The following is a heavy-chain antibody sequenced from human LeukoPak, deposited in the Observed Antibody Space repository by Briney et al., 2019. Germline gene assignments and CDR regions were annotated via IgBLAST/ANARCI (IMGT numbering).Heavy chain of an antibody. V-gene: IGHV1-69*05. Sequence: SVKVSCKASGGTFSSYAISWVRQAPGQGLEWMGGIIPIFGTANYAQKFQGRVTITTDESTSTAYMELSRLRSDDTAVYYCARGFGTMVRGVIGNWFDPWGQGTLVTVSS. D-gene: IGHD3-10*01. CDR2: IIPIFGTA. CDR1: GGTFSSYA. CDR3: ARGFGTMVRGVIGNWFDP. J-gene: IGHJ5*02.